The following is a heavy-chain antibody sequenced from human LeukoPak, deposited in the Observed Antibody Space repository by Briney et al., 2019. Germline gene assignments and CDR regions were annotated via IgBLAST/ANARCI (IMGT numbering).Heavy chain of an antibody. V-gene: IGHV4-30-4*01. Sequence: SQTLSLTCTVSGGSISSGDYLWSWIRQPPGKGLEWIGHIYNTGSTYYNSSLKSRVTISTDTSKNQFSLKLKSVTAADTAVYYCASLRSPNSYYYYATDVWGQGTTVTVSS. J-gene: IGHJ6*02. CDR2: IYNTGST. D-gene: IGHD4-17*01. CDR1: GGSISSGDYL. CDR3: ASLRSPNSYYYYATDV.